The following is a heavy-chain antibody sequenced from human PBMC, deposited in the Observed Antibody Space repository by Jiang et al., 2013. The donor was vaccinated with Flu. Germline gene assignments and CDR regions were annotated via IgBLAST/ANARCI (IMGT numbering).Heavy chain of an antibody. CDR3: ARDVWATHQNDY. Sequence: SGAEVKKPGASVRVSCKASGYTFTGYSIHWVRQAPGQRFEWMGWINAGNGVTKYSEKLQGRVTITRDTSATTVYMELSSLRSEDTAVYYCARDVWATHQNDYWGQGTPVTVSS. CDR2: INAGNGVT. V-gene: IGHV1-3*01. CDR1: GYTFTGYS. J-gene: IGHJ4*02. D-gene: IGHD3-16*01.